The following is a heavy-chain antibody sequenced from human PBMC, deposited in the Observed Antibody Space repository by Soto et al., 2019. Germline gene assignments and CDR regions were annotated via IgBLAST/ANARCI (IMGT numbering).Heavy chain of an antibody. Sequence: GSLRLSCEVSGFTFTSYGTNWVRQAPDKGLEWVSTIGRGGDTFYADSVKGRFTISRDNSKNTLFLQMNSLRAEDTALYFCAKDGTTGGIHYYGMDVWGQGTTVTVSS. J-gene: IGHJ6*02. CDR2: IGRGGDT. CDR1: GFTFTSYG. D-gene: IGHD2-15*01. V-gene: IGHV3-23*01. CDR3: AKDGTTGGIHYYGMDV.